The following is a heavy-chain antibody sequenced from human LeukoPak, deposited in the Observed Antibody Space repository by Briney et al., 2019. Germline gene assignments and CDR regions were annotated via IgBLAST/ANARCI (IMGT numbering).Heavy chain of an antibody. V-gene: IGHV4-4*09. Sequence: SETLSLTCTVSGGSTSSYYWSWIRQPPGKGLEWIGYIYTSGSTNYNPSLKSRVTISVDTSKNQFSLKLSSVTAADTAVYYCARYYQIYYFDYWGQGTLVTVSS. CDR3: ARYYQIYYFDY. D-gene: IGHD2-2*01. CDR2: IYTSGST. J-gene: IGHJ4*02. CDR1: GGSTSSYY.